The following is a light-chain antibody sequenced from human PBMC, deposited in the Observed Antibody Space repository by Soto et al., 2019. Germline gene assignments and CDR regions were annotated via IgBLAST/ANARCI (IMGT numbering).Light chain of an antibody. CDR1: SSEVGGYDY. V-gene: IGLV2-14*03. J-gene: IGLJ1*01. CDR2: DVS. Sequence: QSALTQPASVSGSPGQSITISCTGTSSEVGGYDYVSWYQQHPGKAPKLMIYDVSNRPSGVSNRFSGSKSGNTASLIISGLQAEDEADYYCNSYTSSSTYVFGAGTKLTVL. CDR3: NSYTSSSTYV.